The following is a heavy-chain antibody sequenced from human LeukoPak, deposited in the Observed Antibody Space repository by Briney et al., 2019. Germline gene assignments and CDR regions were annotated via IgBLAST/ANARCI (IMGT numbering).Heavy chain of an antibody. V-gene: IGHV3-7*01. D-gene: IGHD3-16*01. J-gene: IGHJ3*02. CDR1: GFTFSSYR. CDR2: IKEDGSEK. CDR3: AKDLAEKYAFDI. Sequence: PGGSLRLSCAASGFTFSSYRMSWVRQAPGKGLEWVAKIKEDGSEKDYVDSVKGRFTISRDNAKNSLYLQMNSLRAEDTAVYYCAKDLAEKYAFDIWGQGTMVTVSS.